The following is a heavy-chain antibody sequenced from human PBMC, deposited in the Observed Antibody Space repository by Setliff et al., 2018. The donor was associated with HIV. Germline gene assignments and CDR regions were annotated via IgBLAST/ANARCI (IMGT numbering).Heavy chain of an antibody. V-gene: IGHV4-31*03. CDR1: GGSISSGGYY. Sequence: PSETLSLTCTVSGGSISSGGYYWSWIRQHPGKGLEWIGYIYCSGGTYYNPSLKSRVTISVDTSKNQFSLKLSSVTAADTAVYYCARVPTNPDFYYYYMDVWGKGTTVTVSS. CDR3: ARVPTNPDFYYYYMDV. J-gene: IGHJ6*03. CDR2: IYCSGGT.